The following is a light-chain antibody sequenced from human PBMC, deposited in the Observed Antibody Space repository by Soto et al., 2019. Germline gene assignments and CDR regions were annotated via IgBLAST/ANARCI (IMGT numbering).Light chain of an antibody. CDR1: SSNIGSNT. Sequence: QSVLTQPPSASGTPGQRVTISCSGSSSNIGSNTVNWYQQLPGTAPKLLIYSNNQRHSGVPDRFSGSKSGTSASLAISGLQSEDEADYYCAAWDDSLNGVVFGGGTK. CDR2: SNN. V-gene: IGLV1-44*01. J-gene: IGLJ2*01. CDR3: AAWDDSLNGVV.